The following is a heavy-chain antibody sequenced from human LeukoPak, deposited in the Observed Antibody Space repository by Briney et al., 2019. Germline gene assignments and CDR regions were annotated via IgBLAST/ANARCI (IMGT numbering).Heavy chain of an antibody. D-gene: IGHD1-26*01. CDR3: ARERMGRYYFDY. Sequence: GGSLRLSCAASGFTFSSYGMHWVRQAPGKGLEWVAVIWYDGSNKYYADSVKGRFTTSRDNSKNTLYLQMNSLRAEDTAVYYCARERMGRYYFDYWGQGTLVTVSS. CDR2: IWYDGSNK. V-gene: IGHV3-33*01. CDR1: GFTFSSYG. J-gene: IGHJ4*02.